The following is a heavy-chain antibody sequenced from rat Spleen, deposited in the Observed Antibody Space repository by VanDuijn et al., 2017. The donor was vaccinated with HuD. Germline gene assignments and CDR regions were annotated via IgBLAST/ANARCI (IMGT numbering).Heavy chain of an antibody. CDR2: MWTAGTT. V-gene: IGHV2S63*01. Sequence: EVQLRESGPGLVQPSQTLSLTCTVSGFSLTDYSVHWVRQPPGKGLEWMGVMWTAGTTTHNSALRSRLSINRDTSKSQVFLKINSLQTEDTAMYFCARSWQLYPDWYFDFWGPGTLVTVSS. D-gene: IGHD1-2*01. CDR1: GFSLTDYS. J-gene: IGHJ1*01. CDR3: ARSWQLYPDWYFDF.